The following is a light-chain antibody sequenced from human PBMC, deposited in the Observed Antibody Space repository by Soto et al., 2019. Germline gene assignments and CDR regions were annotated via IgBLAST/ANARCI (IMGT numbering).Light chain of an antibody. CDR1: QSIGGC. V-gene: IGKV1-39*01. Sequence: DIQMTQSPSSLSVSVGVRVTITCRASQSIGGCLNWYQQKLGKAPKLLIYAASSLQSGVPSRFSGSGSGTDFTLTISSLQPEDFATYYCQQSYSTPLTVGGGTKVDIK. CDR3: QQSYSTPLT. J-gene: IGKJ4*01. CDR2: AAS.